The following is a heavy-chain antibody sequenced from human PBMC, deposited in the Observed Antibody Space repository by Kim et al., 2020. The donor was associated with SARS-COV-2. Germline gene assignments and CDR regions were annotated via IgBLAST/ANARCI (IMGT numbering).Heavy chain of an antibody. D-gene: IGHD3-3*01. J-gene: IGHJ4*02. Sequence: YAESVKGRFTISRDNSKDILYVQMDSRRPEDTAVYFCAKDSRASNYYDLDFWGQGTLVTVSS. CDR3: AKDSRASNYYDLDF. V-gene: IGHV3-23*01.